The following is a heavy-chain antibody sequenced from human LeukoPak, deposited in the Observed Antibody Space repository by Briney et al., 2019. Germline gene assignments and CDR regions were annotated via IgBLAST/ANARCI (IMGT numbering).Heavy chain of an antibody. D-gene: IGHD5-24*01. CDR1: GFTFSSYS. CDR2: IRFDGSFK. J-gene: IGHJ4*02. V-gene: IGHV3-30*02. Sequence: GGSLRLSCAASGFTFSSYSMNWVRQAPGKGLEWVAFIRFDGSFKYYVDSVKGRFTVSRDNSKNTLYLQINSLRDEDTAVYYCAKDDAWLQYNDWGQGTLVTVSS. CDR3: AKDDAWLQYND.